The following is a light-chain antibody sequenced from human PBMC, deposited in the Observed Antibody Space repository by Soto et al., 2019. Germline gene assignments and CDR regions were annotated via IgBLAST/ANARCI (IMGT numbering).Light chain of an antibody. CDR1: QRVSSSY. V-gene: IGKV3-20*01. CDR3: QRYGSSPPFT. Sequence: EIVLTQSPGTLSLSPGERATLSCRASQRVSSSYLAWYQQKPGQAPRLLIYGASSRATGIPDRFSGSGSGTAFTLTINRLEPEDFAVYFCQRYGSSPPFTFGQGTKVEI. CDR2: GAS. J-gene: IGKJ2*01.